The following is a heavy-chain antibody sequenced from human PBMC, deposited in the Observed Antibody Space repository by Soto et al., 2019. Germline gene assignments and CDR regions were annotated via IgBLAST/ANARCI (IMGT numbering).Heavy chain of an antibody. V-gene: IGHV4-39*01. Sequence: SETLSLTCTVSGDSITSSSHYWGWIRQPPGKGLECIANIYYDGNTYYNPSLKSRVAISLDTSKNQFSLKLSSVTAADTAVYFFARRHGLDIDVYYWGQGILVTVSS. J-gene: IGHJ4*02. CDR1: GDSITSSSHY. CDR2: IYYDGNT. D-gene: IGHD3-10*01. CDR3: ARRHGLDIDVYY.